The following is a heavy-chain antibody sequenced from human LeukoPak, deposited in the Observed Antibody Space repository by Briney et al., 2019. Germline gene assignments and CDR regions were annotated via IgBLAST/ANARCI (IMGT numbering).Heavy chain of an antibody. V-gene: IGHV3-33*01. CDR3: ARSPNSSGWYLDY. CDR2: IWYDGSNK. Sequence: PGGSLRLSCAASGFTFSSYGMHWVRQAPGKGLEWVAVIWYDGSNKYYADSVKGRFTISRDNSKNTLYLQMNSLRAEDTAVYYCARSPNSSGWYLDYWGQRTLVTVSS. J-gene: IGHJ4*02. CDR1: GFTFSSYG. D-gene: IGHD6-19*01.